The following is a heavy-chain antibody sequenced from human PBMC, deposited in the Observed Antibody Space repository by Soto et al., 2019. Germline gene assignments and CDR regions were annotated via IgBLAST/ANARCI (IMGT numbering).Heavy chain of an antibody. D-gene: IGHD3-9*01. CDR3: ARGGYIDPSRHFDV. CDR1: GDPFSRYT. J-gene: IGHJ1*01. CDR2: IVPNFGTP. V-gene: IGHV1-69*01. Sequence: SVKVSCKASGDPFSRYTFNWVRQAPGQGLEWMGGIVPNFGTPNYAPTFQDRVAITADESTNTAYMEINGLTSEDTAIYYCARGGYIDPSRHFDVWGQGTLVTVSS.